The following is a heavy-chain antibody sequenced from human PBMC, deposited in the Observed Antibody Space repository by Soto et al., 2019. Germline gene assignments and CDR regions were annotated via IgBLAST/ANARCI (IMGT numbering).Heavy chain of an antibody. CDR1: GYTFTSYG. V-gene: IGHV1-18*01. CDR2: ISAYNGNT. D-gene: IGHD3-16*01. Sequence: QVQLVQSGAEVKKPGASVKVSCKASGYTFTSYGISWVRQAPGQGLEWMGWISAYNGNTNYAQKLQDRVTMTTDTVTSTASRELRSRRADDTAVYYWAGGGDDYYGMDDWGLGTTVTVSS. J-gene: IGHJ6*02. CDR3: AGGGDDYYGMDD.